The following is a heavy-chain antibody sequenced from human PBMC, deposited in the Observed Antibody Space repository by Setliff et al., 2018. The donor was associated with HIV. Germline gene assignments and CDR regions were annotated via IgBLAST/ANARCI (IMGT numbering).Heavy chain of an antibody. CDR1: GQSISGYY. V-gene: IGHV4-34*01. CDR2: INHGGDT. Sequence: PSETLSLTCAVYGQSISGYYWGWIRQTPGKGLEWIGEINHGGDTNYNPSLKSRVTISVGSSYNHFSLKLSSVTAADTGVYYCASRRGIEFYFDIWGQGTQVTVSS. CDR3: ASRRGIEFYFDI. D-gene: IGHD3-10*01. J-gene: IGHJ4*02.